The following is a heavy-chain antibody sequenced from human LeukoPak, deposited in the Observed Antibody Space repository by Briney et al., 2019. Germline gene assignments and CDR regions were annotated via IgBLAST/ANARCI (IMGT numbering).Heavy chain of an antibody. J-gene: IGHJ4*02. Sequence: GGSLRLSCAAFGFTFSSYAMSWVRQAPGKGLEWVSAISGGGGSTYYADSVKGRFTISRDNSKNTLYLQMNSLRAEDTAVYYCAKADGYSYGPVVYWGQGTLVTVSS. CDR1: GFTFSSYA. V-gene: IGHV3-23*01. CDR2: ISGGGGST. CDR3: AKADGYSYGPVVY. D-gene: IGHD5-18*01.